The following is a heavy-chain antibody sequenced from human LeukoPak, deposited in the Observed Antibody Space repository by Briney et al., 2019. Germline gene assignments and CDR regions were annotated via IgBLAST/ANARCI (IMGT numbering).Heavy chain of an antibody. CDR1: GGSISSNSYY. CDR2: NYYSGST. D-gene: IGHD3-16*02. J-gene: IGHJ4*02. V-gene: IGHV4-39*01. Sequence: SETLSLTCTVSGGSISSNSYYWGWIRQPPGKGLEWIVRNYYSGSTYYNPSLKRRVTISVDTSKHQYSLTLSSVTAADTAVYYCARSIMITFGGVIPHYFDYWGQGTLVTVSS. CDR3: ARSIMITFGGVIPHYFDY.